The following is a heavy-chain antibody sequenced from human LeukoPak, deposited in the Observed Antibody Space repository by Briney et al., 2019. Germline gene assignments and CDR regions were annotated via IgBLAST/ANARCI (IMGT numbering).Heavy chain of an antibody. CDR2: IYYSGST. J-gene: IGHJ4*02. D-gene: IGHD6-13*01. CDR1: GGSISSYY. V-gene: IGHV4-59*01. Sequence: PSETLSLTCTVSGGSISSYYWSWIRQPPGKGLEWIGYIYYSGSTNYNPSLKSRVTISVDTSKNQFSLKLSSVTAADTAVYYCARGAQGIAAAKGTRYFDYWGQGTLVTVSS. CDR3: ARGAQGIAAAKGTRYFDY.